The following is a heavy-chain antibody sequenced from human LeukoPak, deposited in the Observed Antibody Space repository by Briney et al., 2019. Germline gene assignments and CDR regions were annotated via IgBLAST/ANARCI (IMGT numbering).Heavy chain of an antibody. CDR1: GGSFSGYY. CDR3: AGGWYGREFDY. V-gene: IGHV4-34*01. Sequence: SETLSLTCAVYGGSFSGYYWSCIRQPPGKGLEWIGEINHSGSTNYNPSLKSRVTISVDTSKNQFSLKLSSVTAADTAVYYCAGGWYGREFDYWGQGTLVTVSS. J-gene: IGHJ4*02. D-gene: IGHD6-25*01. CDR2: INHSGST.